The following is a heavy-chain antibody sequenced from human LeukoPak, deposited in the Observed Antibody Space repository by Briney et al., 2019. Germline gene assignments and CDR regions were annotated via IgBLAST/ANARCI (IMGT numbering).Heavy chain of an antibody. CDR3: ARDRRGAAAGTGDY. V-gene: IGHV3-30-3*01. J-gene: IGHJ4*02. Sequence: PGRSLRLSCAASGFTFSSYAMHWVRQAPGKGLEWVAVISYDGSNKYYADSVKGRFTISRDNSKNTLYLQMNSLRAEDTAVYYCARDRRGAAAGTGDYWGQGTLVTVSS. D-gene: IGHD6-13*01. CDR2: ISYDGSNK. CDR1: GFTFSSYA.